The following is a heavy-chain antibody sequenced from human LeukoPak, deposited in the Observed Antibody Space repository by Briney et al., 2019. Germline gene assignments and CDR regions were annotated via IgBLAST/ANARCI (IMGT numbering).Heavy chain of an antibody. CDR3: PTDSYARDGTYGY. J-gene: IGHJ4*02. D-gene: IGHD2-8*01. CDR1: GYTLTELS. Sequence: ASVKVSCKVSGYTLTELSMHWVRQAPGQGLEWMGGYVPEDGETIYTQQCQGRVTMTDDTSTDTAYMELSTLRAEDTAVYYSPTDSYARDGTYGYWGQGTLVTVSS. CDR2: YVPEDGET. V-gene: IGHV1-24*01.